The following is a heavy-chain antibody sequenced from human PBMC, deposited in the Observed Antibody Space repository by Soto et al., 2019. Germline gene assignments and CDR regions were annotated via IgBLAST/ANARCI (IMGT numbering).Heavy chain of an antibody. CDR2: IIPIFGTA. V-gene: IGHV1-69*01. Sequence: CKASGVTFSIYSIIWVRQAPGQGLEWMGGIIPIFGTANYAQKFQGRVTITADESTSTAYMELSSLRSEDTAVYYCARGAAAGKQDSWFDPWGQGTLVTVSS. CDR1: GVTFSIYS. CDR3: ARGAAAGKQDSWFDP. J-gene: IGHJ5*02. D-gene: IGHD6-13*01.